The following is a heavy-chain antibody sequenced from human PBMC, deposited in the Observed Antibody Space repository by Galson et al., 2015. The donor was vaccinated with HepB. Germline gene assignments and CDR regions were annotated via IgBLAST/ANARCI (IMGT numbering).Heavy chain of an antibody. Sequence: SLRLSCAASGFTFSSYAMHWVRQAPGKGLEWVAVISYDGSNKYYADSVKGRFTISRDNSKNTLYLQMNSLRAEDTAVYYCASGIPRPFDYWGQGTLVTVSS. V-gene: IGHV3-30*04. J-gene: IGHJ4*02. CDR1: GFTFSSYA. CDR2: ISYDGSNK. D-gene: IGHD1-26*01. CDR3: ASGIPRPFDY.